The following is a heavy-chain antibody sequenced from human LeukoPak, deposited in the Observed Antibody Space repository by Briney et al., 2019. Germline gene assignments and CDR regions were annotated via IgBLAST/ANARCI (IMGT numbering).Heavy chain of an antibody. V-gene: IGHV4-59*01. J-gene: IGHJ4*02. CDR1: GGSISSYY. Sequence: SETLSLTCTVSGGSISSYYWSWIRQPPGKGLGWIGYIYYSGSTNYNPSLKSRVTISVDTSKNQFSLKLSSVTAAGTAVYYCASVSVRQQLAFDYWGQGTLVTVSS. CDR2: IYYSGST. CDR3: ASVSVRQQLAFDY. D-gene: IGHD6-13*01.